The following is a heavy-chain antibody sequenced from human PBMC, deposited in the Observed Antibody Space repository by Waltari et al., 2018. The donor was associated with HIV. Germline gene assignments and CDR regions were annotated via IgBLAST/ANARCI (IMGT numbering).Heavy chain of an antibody. J-gene: IGHJ3*02. CDR3: VKERGPFNGFDI. CDR1: GLPFSSYG. D-gene: IGHD3-16*01. V-gene: IGHV3-33*06. CDR2: IWSDGYNK. Sequence: QVYLMESGGGVVQPGGSLKLSCAASGLPFSSYGMHWVRQAPGKGLEWVAVIWSDGYNKFYADSVRGRFTFSRDNSKYTLSLQMNSLRAEDTALYYCVKERGPFNGFDIWGQGTMVTVSS.